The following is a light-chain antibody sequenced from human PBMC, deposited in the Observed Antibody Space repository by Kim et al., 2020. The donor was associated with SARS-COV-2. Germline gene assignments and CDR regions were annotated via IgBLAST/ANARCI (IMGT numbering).Light chain of an antibody. J-gene: IGKJ2*01. CDR1: QTIYNW. V-gene: IGKV1-5*03. Sequence: SASVGDRVTITCRASQTIYNWLAWYQQKPGKAPDLLISKVSILESGVPSRFSGSGSGTEFTLTISSLQPDDFATYYCQQYNSEPYTFGQGTKLEI. CDR2: KVS. CDR3: QQYNSEPYT.